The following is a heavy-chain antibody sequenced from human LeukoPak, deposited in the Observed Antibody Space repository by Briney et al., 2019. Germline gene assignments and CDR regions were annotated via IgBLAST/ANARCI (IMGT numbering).Heavy chain of an antibody. J-gene: IGHJ4*02. CDR1: GGSISSYY. V-gene: IGHV4-59*08. CDR3: AGHHPRNTVDF. CDR2: IYYSGTT. Sequence: SETLSLTCTVSGGSISSYYWSWIRQPPGKGLEWIGYIYYSGTTNYNPSLKSRVTISLDTSKNQFSLKLSSVTAADTAVYYCAGHHPRNTVDFWGQGTLVTVSS. D-gene: IGHD2-8*02.